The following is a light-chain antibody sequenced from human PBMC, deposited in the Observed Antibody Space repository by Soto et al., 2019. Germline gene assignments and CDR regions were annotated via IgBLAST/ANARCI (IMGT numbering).Light chain of an antibody. J-gene: IGLJ1*01. Sequence: QSALTQPASVSGSPGQSITISCTGSNSDIGTYNYVSWYQQLPGKAPKLVISEVSNRPSGISGRFSGSKSGNAASLTISGLQAEDDATYYCSSYTSTSTLYVFGPGTQLTVL. CDR3: SSYTSTSTLYV. V-gene: IGLV2-14*01. CDR1: NSDIGTYNY. CDR2: EVS.